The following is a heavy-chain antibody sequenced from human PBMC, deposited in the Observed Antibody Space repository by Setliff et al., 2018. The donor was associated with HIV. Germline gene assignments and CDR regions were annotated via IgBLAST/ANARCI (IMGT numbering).Heavy chain of an antibody. V-gene: IGHV4-59*11. CDR2: IYYSGST. CDR3: ARGRNSGSYFRYYYYGMDV. D-gene: IGHD1-26*01. Sequence: PSETLSLTCTVSGGSISSHYWRWIRQPPGKGLEWIGSIYYSGSTNYNPSIKSRVTISVDTSKNQFSLKLSSVTAADTAVYYCARGRNSGSYFRYYYYGMDVWGQGTTVTVSS. CDR1: GGSISSHY. J-gene: IGHJ6*02.